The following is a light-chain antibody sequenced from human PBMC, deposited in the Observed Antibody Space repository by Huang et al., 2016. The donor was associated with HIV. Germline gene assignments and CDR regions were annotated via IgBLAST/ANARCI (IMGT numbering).Light chain of an antibody. Sequence: DIVMTQSPDSLAVSLGERATINCKSSQSVLYSSNNKNYLAWYQQKPGQPPKLLIYWASTRESGVPDRVSGSGSGTEFTLTISSLQAEDVAVYYCQQYYSTPPVTFGPGTKVDIK. V-gene: IGKV4-1*01. J-gene: IGKJ3*01. CDR1: QSVLYSSNNKNY. CDR2: WAS. CDR3: QQYYSTPPVT.